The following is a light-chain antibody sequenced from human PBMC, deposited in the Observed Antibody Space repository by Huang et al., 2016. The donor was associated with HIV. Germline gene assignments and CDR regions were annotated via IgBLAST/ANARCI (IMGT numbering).Light chain of an antibody. Sequence: DIQMTQSPSSLSASIGDRVTITCQASQDISNYLNWYQQKPGKAPKLLLYDATNSEAGVPSRFSGSGSGTDFTLTISRLQPEDSATYYCQQFDNVPYSFGQGTRLEIK. J-gene: IGKJ2*03. CDR1: QDISNY. V-gene: IGKV1-33*01. CDR2: DAT. CDR3: QQFDNVPYS.